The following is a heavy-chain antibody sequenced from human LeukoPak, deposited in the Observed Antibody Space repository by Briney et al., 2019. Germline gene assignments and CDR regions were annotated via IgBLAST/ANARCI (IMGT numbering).Heavy chain of an antibody. D-gene: IGHD3-22*01. Sequence: ASVKVSCKASGYTFTSYGISWVRQAPGQGLEWMGWISAYNGNTNYAQKLQGRVTMTTDTSTSTAYMEPRSLRSDDTAVYYCATSSKYYYDSSGSFDYWGQGTLVTVSS. CDR2: ISAYNGNT. CDR1: GYTFTSYG. V-gene: IGHV1-18*01. J-gene: IGHJ4*02. CDR3: ATSSKYYYDSSGSFDY.